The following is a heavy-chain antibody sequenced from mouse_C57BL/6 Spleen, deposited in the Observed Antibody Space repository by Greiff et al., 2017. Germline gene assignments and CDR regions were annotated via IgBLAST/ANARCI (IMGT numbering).Heavy chain of an antibody. D-gene: IGHD5-1-1*01. J-gene: IGHJ3*01. CDR2: ISYDGSN. CDR1: GYSITSGYY. CDR3: ARDKIPGEAPFAY. V-gene: IGHV3-6*01. Sequence: ESGPGLVKPSQSLSLTCSVTGYSITSGYYWNWIRQFPGNKLEWMGYISYDGSNNYNPSLKNRISITRDTSKNQFFLKLNSVTTEDTATYYCARDKIPGEAPFAYWGQGTLVTVSA.